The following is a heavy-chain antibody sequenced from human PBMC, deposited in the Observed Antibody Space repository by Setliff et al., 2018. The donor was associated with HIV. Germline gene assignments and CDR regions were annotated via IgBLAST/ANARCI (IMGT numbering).Heavy chain of an antibody. V-gene: IGHV4-31*03. CDR1: GGSISSGGYF. CDR3: ARESRVVEGSAYWYFDL. J-gene: IGHJ2*01. Sequence: SETLSLTCTVSGGSISSGGYFWSWIRQHPGKGLEWIGIIYYSGNTFYNPSLKSRVAMSVDTSRNQFSLKLNSVTAADTAMYYCARESRVVEGSAYWYFDLWGRGTLVTVSS. D-gene: IGHD2-15*01. CDR2: IYYSGNT.